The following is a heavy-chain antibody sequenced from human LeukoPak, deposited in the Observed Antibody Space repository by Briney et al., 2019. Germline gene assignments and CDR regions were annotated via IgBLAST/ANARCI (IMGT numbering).Heavy chain of an antibody. J-gene: IGHJ4*02. D-gene: IGHD5-24*01. CDR2: IYSGGRT. CDR1: GFTVSSNY. Sequence: GGSLRLSCAASGFTVSSNYMSWVRQAPGQGLDWVSVIYSGGRTYYADSVKSRFTISRDNSKNTVYLQMDSLRAEDTAVYYCARGDGYNYWDYWGQGTLVTVSS. CDR3: ARGDGYNYWDY. V-gene: IGHV3-53*01.